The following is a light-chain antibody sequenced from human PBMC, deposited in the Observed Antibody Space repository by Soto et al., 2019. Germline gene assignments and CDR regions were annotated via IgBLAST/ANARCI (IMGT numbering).Light chain of an antibody. V-gene: IGKV3D-11*02. CDR1: QSVSSN. J-gene: IGKJ5*01. CDR2: DAS. Sequence: EIVMTQSPATLSVSPWERATLSCRASQSVSSNLAWYQQKPGQAPRLLIYDASKRATGIPARFSGSGSGTNFTLTISSLEPEDFAVYYCQQRRSWQVTFGQGTRLEIK. CDR3: QQRRSWQVT.